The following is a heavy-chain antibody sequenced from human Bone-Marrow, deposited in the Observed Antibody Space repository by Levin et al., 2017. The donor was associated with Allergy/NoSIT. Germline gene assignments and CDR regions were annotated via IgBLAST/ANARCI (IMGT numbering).Heavy chain of an antibody. Sequence: ASVKVSCEASGYTFTSYVISWVRQAPGQGPEWLGWSSAYNGKTKYAQNFQGRVTMTTDRSTSTAYMELRSLISDDTAVYYCARENYDSSGYYLHFDSGGQGTLVTVSS. J-gene: IGHJ4*02. V-gene: IGHV1-18*01. D-gene: IGHD3-22*01. CDR2: SSAYNGKT. CDR1: GYTFTSYV. CDR3: ARENYDSSGYYLHFDS.